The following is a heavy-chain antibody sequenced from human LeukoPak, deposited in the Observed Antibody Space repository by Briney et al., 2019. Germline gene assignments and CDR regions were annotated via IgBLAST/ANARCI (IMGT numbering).Heavy chain of an antibody. V-gene: IGHV3-23*01. Sequence: GGSLRLSCAASGFTFSSYAMNWVRQAPGKGLERVSAISGSGGSTYYADSVKGRFTISRDNSKNTLYLQMNSLRAEDTAVYCCAKAALRNIAAAGTATGNFFDYWGQGTLVTVSS. CDR3: AKAALRNIAAAGTATGNFFDY. CDR1: GFTFSSYA. D-gene: IGHD6-13*01. CDR2: ISGSGGST. J-gene: IGHJ4*02.